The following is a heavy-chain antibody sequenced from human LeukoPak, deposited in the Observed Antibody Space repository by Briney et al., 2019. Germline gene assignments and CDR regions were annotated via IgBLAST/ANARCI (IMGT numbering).Heavy chain of an antibody. V-gene: IGHV5-51*01. CDR1: GYSFTSYW. J-gene: IGHJ4*02. CDR3: ARDGLLYCSSTSCPTLE. D-gene: IGHD2-2*01. Sequence: GESLQISCQGSGYSFTSYWIGWVRQMPGKGLEWMGIIYPGDSDTRYSPSFQGQVTISADKSISTAYMELSSLRSEDTAVYYCARDGLLYCSSTSCPTLEWGQGTLVTVSS. CDR2: IYPGDSDT.